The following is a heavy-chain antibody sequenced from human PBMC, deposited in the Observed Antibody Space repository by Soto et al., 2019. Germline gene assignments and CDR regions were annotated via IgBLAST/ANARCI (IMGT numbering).Heavy chain of an antibody. J-gene: IGHJ3*02. Sequence: GGSLRLSCAASGFTGSSNYISWVRQAPGKRLEWVSSISSSSSYIYYADSVKGRITIARDNAKNSLYLQMNSLRAEDPVVYYCAREGGIAAAGPGAFDIVGQGIMVTASS. CDR1: GFTGSSNY. D-gene: IGHD6-13*01. CDR3: AREGGIAAAGPGAFDI. V-gene: IGHV3-21*01. CDR2: ISSSSSYI.